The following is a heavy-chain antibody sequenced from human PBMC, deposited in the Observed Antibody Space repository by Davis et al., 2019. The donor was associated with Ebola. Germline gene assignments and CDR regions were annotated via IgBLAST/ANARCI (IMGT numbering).Heavy chain of an antibody. J-gene: IGHJ4*02. Sequence: MPGGSLRLSCNVSGGSISSSSYYWGWIRQPPGKGLEWIGSIYYSGSTYYNPSLKSRVTISVDTSKNQFSLKLSSVTAADTAVYYCAITGDYTFDYWGQGTLVTVSS. CDR1: GGSISSSSYY. V-gene: IGHV4-39*01. D-gene: IGHD4-17*01. CDR3: AITGDYTFDY. CDR2: IYYSGST.